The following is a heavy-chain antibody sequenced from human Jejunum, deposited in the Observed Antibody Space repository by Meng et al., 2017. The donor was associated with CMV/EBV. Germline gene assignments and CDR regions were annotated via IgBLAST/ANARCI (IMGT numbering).Heavy chain of an antibody. CDR3: ARGPGASTREGFDY. J-gene: IGHJ4*02. Sequence: QVQLQEAGPGLVKRSETLSLTCTVSGGSVNNYYWSWIRQSAGKGLEWIGRFYSSDTYNYHPSLDSRVTMSLDTSKNQFSLNLRSVAAADTATYYCARGPGASTREGFDYWGLGTLVTVSS. CDR2: FYSSDTY. CDR1: GGSVNNYY. D-gene: IGHD1-26*01. V-gene: IGHV4-4*07.